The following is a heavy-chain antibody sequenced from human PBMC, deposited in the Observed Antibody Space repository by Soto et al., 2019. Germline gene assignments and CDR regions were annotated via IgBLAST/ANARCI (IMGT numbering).Heavy chain of an antibody. V-gene: IGHV4-39*01. CDR2: IYYSGST. J-gene: IGHJ4*02. D-gene: IGHD3-10*01. CDR3: ASPGRYYYGSGSYFPFDY. CDR1: GGSISSSSYY. Sequence: SETLSLTCTVSGGSISSSSYYWGWIRQPQGKGLEWIVSIYYSGSTYYNPSLKSRVTISVDTSKNQFSLKLSSVTAADTAVYYCASPGRYYYGSGSYFPFDYWGQGTLVTVS.